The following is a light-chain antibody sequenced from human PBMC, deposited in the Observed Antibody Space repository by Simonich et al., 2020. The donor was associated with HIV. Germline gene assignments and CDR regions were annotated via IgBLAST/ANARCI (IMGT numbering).Light chain of an antibody. CDR1: QSVSSN. CDR2: GAS. V-gene: IGKV3-15*01. CDR3: QQYKDLIIT. J-gene: IGKJ4*01. Sequence: EIVMTQSPATLSVSPGERATLSCRASQSVSSNLAWYQQKPGQAPRLLIYGASTRATGIPARFSGSGSGTEFTLTISSMQSEDFAVYCCQQYKDLIITFGGGTKVDIK.